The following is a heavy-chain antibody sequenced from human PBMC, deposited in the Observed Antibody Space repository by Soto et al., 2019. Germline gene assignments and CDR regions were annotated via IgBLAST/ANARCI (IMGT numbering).Heavy chain of an antibody. CDR3: AREGPAGATLD. CDR2: ISGSGGST. CDR1: GFTFISYA. Sequence: PGGSLRLSCAASGFTFISYAISCIRQAPGKGLEWVSAISGSGGSTYYADSVKGRFTISRDNSKNTLYLQMNSLRAEDTAVYYCAREGPAGATLDWGQGTLVTVSS. J-gene: IGHJ4*02. D-gene: IGHD2-8*02. V-gene: IGHV3-23*01.